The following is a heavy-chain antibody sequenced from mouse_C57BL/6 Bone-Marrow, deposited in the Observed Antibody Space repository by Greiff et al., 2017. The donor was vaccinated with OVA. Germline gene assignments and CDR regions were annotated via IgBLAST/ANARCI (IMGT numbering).Heavy chain of an antibody. V-gene: IGHV5-9-1*02. J-gene: IGHJ4*01. CDR1: GFTFSSYA. CDR3: TRVVVTTHYAMDY. Sequence: EVQLVESGEGLVKPGGSLKLSCAASGFTFSSYAMSWVRQTPEKRLEWVAYISSGGDYIYYADTVKGRFTISRDNARNTLYLQMSSLKSDATAMYYCTRVVVTTHYAMDYWGQGTSVTVSS. D-gene: IGHD2-2*01. CDR2: ISSGGDYI.